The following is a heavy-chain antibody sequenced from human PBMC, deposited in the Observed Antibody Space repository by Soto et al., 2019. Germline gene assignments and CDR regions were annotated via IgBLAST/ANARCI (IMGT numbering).Heavy chain of an antibody. D-gene: IGHD3-10*01. V-gene: IGHV3-64D*06. J-gene: IGHJ4*02. CDR2: ISSNGGST. Sequence: AGGSLRLSCSASGFTFSSYAMHWVRQAPGKGLEYVSAISSNGGSTYYADSVKGRFTISRDNSKNTLYLQMSSLRAEDTAVYYCVKDRRVTMVRGVIYLDYWGQGTLVTVSS. CDR1: GFTFSSYA. CDR3: VKDRRVTMVRGVIYLDY.